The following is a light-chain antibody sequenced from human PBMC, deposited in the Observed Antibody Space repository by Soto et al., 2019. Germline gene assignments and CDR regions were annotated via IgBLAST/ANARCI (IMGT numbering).Light chain of an antibody. J-gene: IGKJ5*01. V-gene: IGKV3-11*01. CDR2: DIS. Sequence: FVMTQSPASLSFSPCEVAILSCRASQSFAGSLAWYQQKPGQAPRLLIYDISTRAAAIPARFSGSGSGTDFTLTVSSLEPEDFALYYCQQRSNRITFGQGTRLEIK. CDR1: QSFAGS. CDR3: QQRSNRIT.